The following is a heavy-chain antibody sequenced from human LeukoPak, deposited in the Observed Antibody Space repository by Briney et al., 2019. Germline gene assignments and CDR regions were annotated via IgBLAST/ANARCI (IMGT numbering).Heavy chain of an antibody. CDR2: IYYSGST. Sequence: TSQTLSLTCTVSDGSISSGDYYWSWIRQPPGKGLEWIGYIYYSGSTYYNPSLKSRVTISVDTSKNQFSLKLSSVTAADTAVYYCARVVDYASPGFDYWGQGTLVTVSS. V-gene: IGHV4-30-4*08. D-gene: IGHD2-2*01. CDR1: DGSISSGDYY. CDR3: ARVVDYASPGFDY. J-gene: IGHJ4*02.